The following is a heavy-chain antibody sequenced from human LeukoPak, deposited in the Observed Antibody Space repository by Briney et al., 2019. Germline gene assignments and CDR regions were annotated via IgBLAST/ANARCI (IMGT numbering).Heavy chain of an antibody. D-gene: IGHD3-10*01. CDR2: INHSGST. Sequence: SETLSLTCAVYGGSFSGYYWSWIRQPPGKGLEWIGEINHSGSTNYNPSLKHRVTISVDTSKNQFSLKLSSVTAADTAVYYCARTKGSGSYFNWFDPWGQRTLVTVSS. V-gene: IGHV4-34*01. CDR1: GGSFSGYY. J-gene: IGHJ5*02. CDR3: ARTKGSGSYFNWFDP.